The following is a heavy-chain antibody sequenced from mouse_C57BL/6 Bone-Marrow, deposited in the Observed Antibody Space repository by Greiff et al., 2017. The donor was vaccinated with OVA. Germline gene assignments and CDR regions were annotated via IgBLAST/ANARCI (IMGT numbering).Heavy chain of an antibody. CDR2: FNPSSGYT. D-gene: IGHD2-4*01. CDR1: GYTFTSYT. V-gene: IGHV1-4*01. J-gene: IGHJ2*01. Sequence: QVQLQQSGAELARPGASVKMSCKASGYTFTSYTMHWVKQRPGQGLEWIGCFNPSSGYTKYNQKFKDKATLTADKSSSTAYRQRSSLTSEDAAVYYCARDGGDYECYWGQGTTLTVSS. CDR3: ARDGGDYECY.